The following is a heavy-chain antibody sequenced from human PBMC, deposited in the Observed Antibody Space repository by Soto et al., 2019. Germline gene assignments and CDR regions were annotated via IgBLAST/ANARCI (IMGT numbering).Heavy chain of an antibody. CDR3: TTDILGYCSSTSCPVDY. V-gene: IGHV3-15*01. D-gene: IGHD2-2*01. J-gene: IGHJ4*02. Sequence: GGSLRLSCAASGFTFSSYGMHWVRQAPGKGLEWVAVIWYDGGTTDYAAPVKGRFTISRDDSKNTLYLQMNSLKTEDTAVYYCTTDILGYCSSTSCPVDYWGQGTLVTVSS. CDR2: IWYDGGTT. CDR1: GFTFSSYG.